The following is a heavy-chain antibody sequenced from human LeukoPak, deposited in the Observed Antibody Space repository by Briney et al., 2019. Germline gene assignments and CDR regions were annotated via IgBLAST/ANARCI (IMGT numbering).Heavy chain of an antibody. CDR1: GGSISSHY. V-gene: IGHV4-59*11. Sequence: SETLSLTCTVSGGSISSHYWSWIRQPPGKGLEWIGYIYYSGSTNYNPSLKSRVTISVDTSKNQFSLKLSSVTAADTAVYYCVRKIAAAGFSESFYYYYYMDVWGKGTTVTVSS. CDR2: IYYSGST. J-gene: IGHJ6*03. CDR3: VRKIAAAGFSESFYYYYYMDV. D-gene: IGHD6-13*01.